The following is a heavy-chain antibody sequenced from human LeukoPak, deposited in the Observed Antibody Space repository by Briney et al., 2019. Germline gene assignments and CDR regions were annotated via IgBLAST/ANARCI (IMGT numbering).Heavy chain of an antibody. CDR3: ARDLSPHPYDSSTWFDP. J-gene: IGHJ5*02. V-gene: IGHV4-59*01. D-gene: IGHD3-22*01. Sequence: SETLSLTCTVSGGSISSYYWSWIRQPPGKGLEWIGYIHYSGSTNYNPSLKSRVTISVDTSKNQFSLKLSSVTAADTAVYYCARDLSPHPYDSSTWFDPWGQGTLVTVSS. CDR2: IHYSGST. CDR1: GGSISSYY.